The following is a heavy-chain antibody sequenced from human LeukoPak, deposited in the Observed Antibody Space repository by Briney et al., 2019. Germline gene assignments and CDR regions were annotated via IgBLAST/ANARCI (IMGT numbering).Heavy chain of an antibody. D-gene: IGHD3-3*01. CDR3: AREYYDFWSGYFDYYYGMDV. CDR1: GFTFSSYA. J-gene: IGHJ6*02. CDR2: ISYDGSNK. Sequence: GSLRLSCAASGFTFSSYAMHWVRQAPGKGLEWVAVISYDGSNKYYADSVKGRFTISRDNSKNTLYVQMDSLRAEDTAVYYCAREYYDFWSGYFDYYYGMDVWGQGTTVTVSS. V-gene: IGHV3-30-3*01.